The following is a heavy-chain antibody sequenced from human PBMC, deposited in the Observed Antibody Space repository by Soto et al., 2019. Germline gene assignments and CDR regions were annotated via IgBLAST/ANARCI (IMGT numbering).Heavy chain of an antibody. CDR2: IYYSGST. CDR1: GGSISSSSYY. D-gene: IGHD6-13*01. CDR3: AGRYGQQLGGWFDP. Sequence: PSETLSLTCTVSGGSISSSSYYWGWIRQPPGKGLEWIGSIYYSGSTYYNPSLKSRVTISVDTSKNQFSLKLSSVTAADTAVYYCAGRYGQQLGGWFDPWGQGTLVTVSS. V-gene: IGHV4-39*01. J-gene: IGHJ5*02.